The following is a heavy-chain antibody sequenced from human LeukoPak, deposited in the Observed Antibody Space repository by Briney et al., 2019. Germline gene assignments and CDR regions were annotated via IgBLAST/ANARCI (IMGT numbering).Heavy chain of an antibody. CDR2: INPNSGGT. Sequence: ASVKVSCKASGGTFSSYAISWVRQAPGQGLEWIGWINPNSGGTNYAQKFQGRVTMTRETSISTVYMELSGLRSDDTAVYSCARGGTVVRGADDAFDIWGQGTMVTVS. CDR3: ARGGTVVRGADDAFDI. V-gene: IGHV1-2*02. CDR1: GGTFSSYA. D-gene: IGHD3-10*01. J-gene: IGHJ3*02.